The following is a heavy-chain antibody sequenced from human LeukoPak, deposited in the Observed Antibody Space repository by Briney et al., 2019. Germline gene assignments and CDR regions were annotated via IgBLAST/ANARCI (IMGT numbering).Heavy chain of an antibody. CDR3: ARDSYSSRHFIYGMDV. J-gene: IGHJ6*02. Sequence: PGGSLRLSCAASGFTFSSYAMHWVRQAPGKGLEWVAVISYDGSNKYYADSVKGRFTISRDNSKNTLYLQMNSLRAVDTAVYYCARDSYSSRHFIYGMDVWGQGTTVTVSS. V-gene: IGHV3-30-3*01. CDR2: ISYDGSNK. CDR1: GFTFSSYA. D-gene: IGHD6-13*01.